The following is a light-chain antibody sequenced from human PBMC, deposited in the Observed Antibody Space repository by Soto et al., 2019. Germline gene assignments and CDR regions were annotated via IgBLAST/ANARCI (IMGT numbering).Light chain of an antibody. V-gene: IGKV1-9*01. J-gene: IGKJ1*01. CDR1: QGIGTF. CDR3: QRLDGYPRT. CDR2: SAS. Sequence: DVQLTQSPSFLSASVGDRVTITCRASQGIGTFLAWYQQKPGKPPNLLIYSASTLQDGVPSRFSGSGSGTEFTLTITSLQPEDFATYYCQRLDGYPRTFGQGSTVEI.